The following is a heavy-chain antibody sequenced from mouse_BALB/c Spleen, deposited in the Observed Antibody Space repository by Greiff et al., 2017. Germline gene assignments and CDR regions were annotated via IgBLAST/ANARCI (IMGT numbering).Heavy chain of an antibody. CDR3: AKLYYGYDDWYFDV. CDR2: IWGDGST. CDR1: GFSLTGYG. Sequence: VQLKESGPGLVAPSQSLSITCTVSGFSLTGYGVNWVRQPPGKGLEWLGMIWGDGSTDYNSALKSRLSISKDNSKSQVFLKMNSLQTDDTARYYCAKLYYGYDDWYFDVWGAGTTVTVSS. V-gene: IGHV2-6-7*01. J-gene: IGHJ1*01. D-gene: IGHD2-2*01.